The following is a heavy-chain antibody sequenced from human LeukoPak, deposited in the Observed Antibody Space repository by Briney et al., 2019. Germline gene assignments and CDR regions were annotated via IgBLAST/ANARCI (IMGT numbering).Heavy chain of an antibody. J-gene: IGHJ4*02. CDR3: ARAYYGSQSYYVDY. CDR1: GFTFSSYE. V-gene: IGHV3-48*03. D-gene: IGHD3-10*01. Sequence: GGSLRLSCAASGFTFSSYEMNWVRQAPGKGLEWVSYISDSGSTKYYADSVKGRFTISRDNAKDSLDLQMNNLRAEDTAVYYCARAYYGSQSYYVDYWGQGTLVTVSS. CDR2: ISDSGSTK.